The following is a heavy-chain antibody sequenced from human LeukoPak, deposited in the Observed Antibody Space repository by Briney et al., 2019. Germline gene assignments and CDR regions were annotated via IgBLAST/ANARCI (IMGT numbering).Heavy chain of an antibody. CDR1: GGSISSYY. CDR2: IYYSGST. J-gene: IGHJ4*02. Sequence: SETLSLTCTVSGGSISSYYWSWIRQPPGKGLEWIGYIYYSGSTNYNASLTNRVTISVDTSKNQFSLKLSSVTAADTAVYYCAREVGYCSGGSCYSYFDYWGQGTQVTVSS. D-gene: IGHD2-15*01. CDR3: AREVGYCSGGSCYSYFDY. V-gene: IGHV4-59*01.